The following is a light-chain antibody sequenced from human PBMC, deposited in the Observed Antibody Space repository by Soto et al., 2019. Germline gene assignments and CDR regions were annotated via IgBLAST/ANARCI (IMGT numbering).Light chain of an antibody. V-gene: IGKV3-11*01. J-gene: IGKJ4*01. CDR2: DST. CDR3: QQRNSWPLT. Sequence: EIVLTQSPATLSLSPGERATLSCRTSQSVSRYLAWYQQKPGQAPGLLIYDSTDRATGLPARFSGSGSGTDFTLTINSLEPEDFAVYYCQQRNSWPLTFGGGTTVEIK. CDR1: QSVSRY.